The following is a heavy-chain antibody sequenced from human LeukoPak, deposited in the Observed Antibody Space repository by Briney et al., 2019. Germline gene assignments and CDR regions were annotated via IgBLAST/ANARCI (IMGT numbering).Heavy chain of an antibody. CDR1: GGSISSHY. V-gene: IGHV4-59*11. J-gene: IGHJ4*02. Sequence: SETLSLTCTASGGSISSHYWSWIRQPPGKGLEWIGCIYYSGSTNYNPSLKSRITISVDTSKNQFSLKLSSVTAADTAVYYCARDRVPAALHFDYWGQGTLVTVSS. D-gene: IGHD2-2*01. CDR2: IYYSGST. CDR3: ARDRVPAALHFDY.